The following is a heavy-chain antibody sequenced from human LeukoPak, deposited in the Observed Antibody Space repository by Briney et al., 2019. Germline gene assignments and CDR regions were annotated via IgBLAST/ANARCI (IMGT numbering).Heavy chain of an antibody. CDR1: GFTFSRYW. J-gene: IGHJ4*02. D-gene: IGHD5-12*01. V-gene: IGHV3-7*05. CDR3: ARHSGYWSFDY. CDR2: IKQEGSEK. Sequence: GGSLRLSCAGTGFTFSRYWMSWVRRAPGKGLEWVANIKQEGSEKHYVDSVKGRLTISRDNAKNSLYLQINSLRVEDTAVYYCARHSGYWSFDYWGQGTLVTVSS.